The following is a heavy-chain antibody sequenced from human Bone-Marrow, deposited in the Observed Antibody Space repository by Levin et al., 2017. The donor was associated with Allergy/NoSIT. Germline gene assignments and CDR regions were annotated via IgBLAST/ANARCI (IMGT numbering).Heavy chain of an antibody. CDR3: ALDSSGGY. CDR1: GFTFSSYA. V-gene: IGHV3-23*01. J-gene: IGHJ4*02. CDR2: ISGSGDST. Sequence: GGSLRLSCAASGFTFSSYAMSWVRRAPGKELEWVSAISGSGDSTYYADSVRGRFTISRDNSKNTLYLQMNSLRAEDTAVYYCALDSSGGYWGQGTLVTVSS. D-gene: IGHD3-22*01.